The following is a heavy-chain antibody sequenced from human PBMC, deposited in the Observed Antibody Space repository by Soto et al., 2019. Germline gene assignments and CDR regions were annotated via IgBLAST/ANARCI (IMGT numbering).Heavy chain of an antibody. CDR2: TYYRSKWYN. D-gene: IGHD3-3*01. CDR1: GDSVSSNSAA. CDR3: ARDNYDFWSGYNLPRDAFDI. J-gene: IGHJ3*02. Sequence: SPTLSLTCAISGDSVSSNSAAWNWIRQSPSRGLEWLGRTYYRSKWYNDYAVSVKSRITINPDTSKNQFSLQLNSVTPEDTAVYYCARDNYDFWSGYNLPRDAFDIWGQGTMVTVSS. V-gene: IGHV6-1*01.